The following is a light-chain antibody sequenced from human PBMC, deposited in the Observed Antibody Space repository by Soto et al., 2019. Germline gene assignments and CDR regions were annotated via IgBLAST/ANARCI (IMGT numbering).Light chain of an antibody. CDR2: GHS. J-gene: IGLJ2*01. CDR3: QSYDSGLVGLI. V-gene: IGLV1-40*01. CDR1: TSNIGAGYD. Sequence: QSVLTQPPSVSGAPGQRVTIACTGSTSNIGAGYDVHWYRHLPGAAPTLLLSGHSHRPSGVPDRLSGSKSGTSASLAITGLQAEDEADYYCQSYDSGLVGLIFGAGTKVTVL.